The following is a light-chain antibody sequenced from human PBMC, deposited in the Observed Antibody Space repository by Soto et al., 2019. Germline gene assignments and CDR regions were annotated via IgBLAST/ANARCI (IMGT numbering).Light chain of an antibody. CDR1: QSLSGNY. CDR2: FAS. J-gene: IGKJ4*01. Sequence: NVLTQSPGTLSLSPGQRATLSCRASQSLSGNYLAWYQQKPGQAPRVLIYFASNRATGIPDRFSGSGSGTDFTLTINSLQSEDFAIYYCQPYNNWPLTFGGGTKV. V-gene: IGKV3-20*01. CDR3: QPYNNWPLT.